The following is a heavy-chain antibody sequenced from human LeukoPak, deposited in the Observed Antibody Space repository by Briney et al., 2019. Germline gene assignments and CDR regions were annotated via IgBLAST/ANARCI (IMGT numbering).Heavy chain of an antibody. CDR3: VKSGTWTDFDS. CDR1: GFTCSSYG. D-gene: IGHD3/OR15-3a*01. Sequence: GGSLRLSCSASGFTCSSYGMHWVRQAPGKGLEYVSGISNKGGSTYYADSVKGRFTISRDNSKNTLHLQMSSLRADDTAVYYCVKSGTWTDFDSWGQGTLVTVSS. V-gene: IGHV3-64D*09. CDR2: ISNKGGST. J-gene: IGHJ4*02.